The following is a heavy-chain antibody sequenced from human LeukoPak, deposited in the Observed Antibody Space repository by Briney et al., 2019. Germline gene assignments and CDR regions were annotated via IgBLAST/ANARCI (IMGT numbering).Heavy chain of an antibody. CDR1: GGSISSYY. D-gene: IGHD6-19*01. Sequence: SETLSLTCTISGGSISSYYWSWIRQPPGKGLEWIGYIYYSGSTNYNPSLKSRVTISVDTSKNQFSLKLSSVTAADTAVYYCARTLYSSGWYRGYYYYYMDVWGKGTTVTIPS. V-gene: IGHV4-59*08. CDR3: ARTLYSSGWYRGYYYYYMDV. J-gene: IGHJ6*03. CDR2: IYYSGST.